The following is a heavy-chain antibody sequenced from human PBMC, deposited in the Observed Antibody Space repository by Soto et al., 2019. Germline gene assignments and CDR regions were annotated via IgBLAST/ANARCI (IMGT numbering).Heavy chain of an antibody. CDR1: GGSFSGYY. CDR3: VEGIYYGSGSYVR. CDR2: INHSGST. V-gene: IGHV4-34*01. D-gene: IGHD3-10*01. J-gene: IGHJ4*02. Sequence: SETLSLTCAVYGGSFSGYYWSWIRQPPGKGLEWIGEINHSGSTNYNPSLKSRVTISVDTSKNQFSLKLSSVTAADTAVYYCVEGIYYGSGSYVRWGQGTLVPVSS.